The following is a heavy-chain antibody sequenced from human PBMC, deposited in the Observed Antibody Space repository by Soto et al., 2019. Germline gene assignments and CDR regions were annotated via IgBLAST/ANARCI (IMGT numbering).Heavy chain of an antibody. CDR2: ISAYNSNT. V-gene: IGHV1-18*01. D-gene: IGHD3-22*01. J-gene: IGHJ3*02. CDR3: ARSDYFDSSGDAFDI. CDR1: GYTISSYG. Sequence: GALVKRSCKASGYTISSYGISCVRQDPEKGLEWIGWISAYNSNTNYAQKIQGRVTMTTDTSTSTAYMELRSLRSDDTVVYYCARSDYFDSSGDAFDIWGQGTMVTVSS.